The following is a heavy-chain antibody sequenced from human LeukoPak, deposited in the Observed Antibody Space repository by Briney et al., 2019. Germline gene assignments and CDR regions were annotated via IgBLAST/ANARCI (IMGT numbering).Heavy chain of an antibody. J-gene: IGHJ4*02. CDR2: ISTSSSHM. CDR3: ARDDTSAHYFDY. Sequence: GGSLRLSCAASGFTFKIYSMNWVRQAPGKGLEWVSSISTSSSHMYYADSVKGRFTISRDNAKNSLYLQMNTLRAEDTAVYYCARDDTSAHYFDYWGQGTLVTVSS. V-gene: IGHV3-21*01. CDR1: GFTFKIYS. D-gene: IGHD3-10*01.